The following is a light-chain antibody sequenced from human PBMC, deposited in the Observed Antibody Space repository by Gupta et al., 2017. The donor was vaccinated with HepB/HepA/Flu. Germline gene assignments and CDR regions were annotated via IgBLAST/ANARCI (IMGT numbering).Light chain of an antibody. Sequence: EMTHPPSSLSASVGDRVTITYRASQRIGRYLNWYQQKPGKAPKVLIFAASRLQSGVPSRFSGSWYGPDFTLTISRLQPEDIANNYCQQRDSIPWTFGQRTKVEIK. J-gene: IGKJ1*01. CDR2: AAS. CDR1: QRIGRY. V-gene: IGKV1-39*01. CDR3: QQRDSIPWT.